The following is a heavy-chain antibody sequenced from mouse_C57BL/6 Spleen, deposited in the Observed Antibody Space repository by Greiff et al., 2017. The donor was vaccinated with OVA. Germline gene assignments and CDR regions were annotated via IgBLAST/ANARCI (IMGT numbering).Heavy chain of an antibody. V-gene: IGHV5-4*01. CDR2: ISDGGSYT. CDR3: ARDNWVFAY. CDR1: GFTFSSYA. Sequence: DVKLVESGGGLVKPGGSLKLSCAASGFTFSSYAMSWVRQTPEKRLEWVATISDGGSYTYYPDNVKGRFTISRDNAKNNLYLQMSHLKSEDTAMYYCARDNWVFAYWGQGTLVTVSA. D-gene: IGHD4-1*01. J-gene: IGHJ3*01.